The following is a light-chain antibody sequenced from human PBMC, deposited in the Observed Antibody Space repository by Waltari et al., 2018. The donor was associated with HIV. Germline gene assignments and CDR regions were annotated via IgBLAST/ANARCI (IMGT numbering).Light chain of an antibody. CDR2: EVS. CDR1: SSDIGLYNF. V-gene: IGLV2-8*01. Sequence: QSALTQPPSASGSPGQSVTISCAGTSSDIGLYNFVSWYHHPPGKAPKLMISEVSRRPSGVPVRFSGSKSGNTASLTVSGLQAEDEAAYYCFSYAGNNYLLFGGGTKLTVL. CDR3: FSYAGNNYLL. J-gene: IGLJ2*01.